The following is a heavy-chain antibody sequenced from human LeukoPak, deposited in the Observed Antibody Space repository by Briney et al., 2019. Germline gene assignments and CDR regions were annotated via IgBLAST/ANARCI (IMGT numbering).Heavy chain of an antibody. D-gene: IGHD4-17*01. J-gene: IGHJ4*02. CDR2: ISYSSSFI. Sequence: GECLRLSCVAAGFSFRRYSMNWVRQAPGKGLEWVAHISYSSSFIFYADSVRGRFIITRDNAENSLYLQMNSLRAEDTGVYYCARDQGTYTDYDVDYWGQGTLVTVSS. V-gene: IGHV3-21*01. CDR1: GFSFRRYS. CDR3: ARDQGTYTDYDVDY.